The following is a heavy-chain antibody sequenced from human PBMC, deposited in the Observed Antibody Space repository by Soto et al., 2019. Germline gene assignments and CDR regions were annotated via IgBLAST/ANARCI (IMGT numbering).Heavy chain of an antibody. Sequence: SETLSLTCTVSGGSISSYYWSWIRQPPGKGLEWIGYIYYSGSTNYNPSLKSRVTISVDTSKNQFSLKLSPVTAADTAVYYCARQPLSTDYYYYMDVWGKGTTVTVSS. CDR1: GGSISSYY. CDR2: IYYSGST. V-gene: IGHV4-59*08. CDR3: ARQPLSTDYYYYMDV. D-gene: IGHD2-2*01. J-gene: IGHJ6*03.